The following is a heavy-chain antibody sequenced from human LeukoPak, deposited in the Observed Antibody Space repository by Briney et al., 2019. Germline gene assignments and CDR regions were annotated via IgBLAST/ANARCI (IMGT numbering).Heavy chain of an antibody. CDR1: GGSFSGYY. CDR2: INHSGST. J-gene: IGHJ3*02. D-gene: IGHD6-6*01. Sequence: PSETLSLTCAVYGGSFSGYYWSWIRQPPGKGLEWIGEINHSGSTNYNPSLKSRVTISVDTSKNQFSLKLSSVAAADTAVYYCARYLAARTAFDIWGQGTMVTVSS. V-gene: IGHV4-34*01. CDR3: ARYLAARTAFDI.